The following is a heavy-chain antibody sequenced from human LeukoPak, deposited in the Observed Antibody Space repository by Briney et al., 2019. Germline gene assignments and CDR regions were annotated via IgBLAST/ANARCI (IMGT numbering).Heavy chain of an antibody. J-gene: IGHJ4*02. CDR1: GGSISSSSYY. CDR3: ARQSGYSSGWYPYYFDY. V-gene: IGHV4-39*01. CDR2: IYYSGST. D-gene: IGHD6-19*01. Sequence: SETLSLTCTVSGGSISSSSYYWGWIRQPPGKGLEWIGSIYYSGSTYYNPSLKSRVTISVDTSKNRFSLKLSSVTAADTAVYYCARQSGYSSGWYPYYFDYWGQGTLVTVSS.